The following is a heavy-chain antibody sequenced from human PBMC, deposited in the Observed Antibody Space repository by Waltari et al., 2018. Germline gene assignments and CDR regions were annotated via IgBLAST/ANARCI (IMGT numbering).Heavy chain of an antibody. CDR2: INHSGST. J-gene: IGHJ4*02. D-gene: IGHD6-13*01. V-gene: IGHV4-34*01. CDR3: ARGRYSSSWQTFDY. CDR1: GGSFSGYY. Sequence: QVQLQQWGAGLLKPSETLSLTCAVYGGSFSGYYWSWIRQPPGKGLEWIGEINHSGSTNYNPSLKSRVTISVDTSKNQFSLKLSSVTAADTAVYYCARGRYSSSWQTFDYWGQGTLVTVSS.